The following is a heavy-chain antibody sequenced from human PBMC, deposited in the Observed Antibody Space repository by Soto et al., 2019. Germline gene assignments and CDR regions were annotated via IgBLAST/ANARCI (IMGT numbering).Heavy chain of an antibody. D-gene: IGHD6-13*01. V-gene: IGHV3-9*01. CDR1: GFTFDDYA. CDR3: AKEGSSSWTAYGGYYFDH. Sequence: EVQLVESGGGLEQPGRSLRLSCAASGFTFDDYAMHWVRQAPGKGLEWVSGISRGSGSINYADSVKGRFTISRDNAKNSLYLQLDSLRPEDTALYYCAKEGSSSWTAYGGYYFDHWGQGTLVTVSS. CDR2: ISRGSGSI. J-gene: IGHJ4*02.